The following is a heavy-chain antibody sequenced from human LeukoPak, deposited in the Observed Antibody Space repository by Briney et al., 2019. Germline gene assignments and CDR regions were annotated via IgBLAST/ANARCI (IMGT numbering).Heavy chain of an antibody. CDR1: GYTFTSYG. D-gene: IGHD2-2*01. V-gene: IGHV1-18*01. J-gene: IGHJ4*02. Sequence: ASVNVSCTASGYTFTSYGISWVRQAPGQGLEWMGWISAYNGNTNYAQKLQGRVTMTTDTSTSTAYMELRSLRSDDTAVYYCARDVFFCSSTSCYPTIPFDYWGQGTLVTVSS. CDR3: ARDVFFCSSTSCYPTIPFDY. CDR2: ISAYNGNT.